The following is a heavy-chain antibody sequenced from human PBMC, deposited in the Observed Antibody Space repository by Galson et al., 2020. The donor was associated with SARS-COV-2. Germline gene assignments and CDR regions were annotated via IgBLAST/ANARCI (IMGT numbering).Heavy chain of an antibody. J-gene: IGHJ4*02. CDR2: ISFDGSDI. D-gene: IGHD5-18*01. V-gene: IGHV3-30*18. Sequence: SCAASGLTFSTYGMHWVRQAPGKGLEWVAVISFDGSDISYTDSVQGRFTISRDNSKNTLYLQMNSLRPEDTAVYYCAKSFVDTAGRDLFDHWGQGTLVTVSS. CDR3: AKSFVDTAGRDLFDH. CDR1: GLTFSTYG.